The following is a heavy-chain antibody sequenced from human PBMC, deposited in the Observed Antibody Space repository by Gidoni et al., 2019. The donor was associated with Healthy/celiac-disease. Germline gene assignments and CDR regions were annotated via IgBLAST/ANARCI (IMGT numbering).Heavy chain of an antibody. J-gene: IGHJ4*02. V-gene: IGHV3-23*01. CDR2: ISGSGGST. CDR1: GFTFSSYA. CDR3: AIVPHDDFWSGY. D-gene: IGHD3-3*01. Sequence: EVQLLESGGGLVQPGGSLRLSCAASGFTFSSYAMSWVRQAPGKGLEWVSAISGSGGSTYYADSVKGRFTISRDNSKNTLYLQMNSLRAEDTAVYYCAIVPHDDFWSGYWGQGTLVTVSS.